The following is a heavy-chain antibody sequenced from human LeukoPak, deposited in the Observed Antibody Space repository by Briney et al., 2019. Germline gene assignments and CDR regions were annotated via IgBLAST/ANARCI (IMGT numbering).Heavy chain of an antibody. CDR3: ARQFGGGADPNFDH. V-gene: IGHV4-39*01. D-gene: IGHD2-21*01. CDR1: DGSIRSSSYY. CDR2: IYYTGST. Sequence: SETLSLTCTVSDGSIRSSSYYWSWIRQPPGKGLEWIGSIYYTGSTYYNPSLKSRVTISVDTSNNQFSLKLSSVTAADTAVYYCARQFGGGADPNFDHWGQGTLVTVSS. J-gene: IGHJ4*02.